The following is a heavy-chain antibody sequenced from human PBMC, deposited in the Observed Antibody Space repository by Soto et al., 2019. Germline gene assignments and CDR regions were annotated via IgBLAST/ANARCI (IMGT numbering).Heavy chain of an antibody. D-gene: IGHD2-15*01. CDR3: TTDGSNCSGGSCYPFDY. Sequence: SETLSLTCTVSGGSISSSSYYWGWIRQPPGKGLEWIGSIYYSGSTYYSPSLKSRVAIFVDPSKNQFSLKLSSVTAADTAVYYCTTDGSNCSGGSCYPFDYWGQGTLVTVSS. J-gene: IGHJ4*02. CDR2: IYYSGST. V-gene: IGHV4-39*01. CDR1: GGSISSSSYY.